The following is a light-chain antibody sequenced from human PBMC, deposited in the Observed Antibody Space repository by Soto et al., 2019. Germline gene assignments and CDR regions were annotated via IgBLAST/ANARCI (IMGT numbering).Light chain of an antibody. V-gene: IGLV2-23*01. CDR2: EDT. CDR1: SSDVGSYEL. J-gene: IGLJ1*01. CDR3: CSYAGSGTFV. Sequence: QSALTQPASVSGSPGQSITISCTGTSSDVGSYELVSWYQQPPGKAPKLMIYEDTKRPSGISTRFSGSKSGNAASLTISGLQAEDEADYYCCSYAGSGTFVFGTGTKVTVL.